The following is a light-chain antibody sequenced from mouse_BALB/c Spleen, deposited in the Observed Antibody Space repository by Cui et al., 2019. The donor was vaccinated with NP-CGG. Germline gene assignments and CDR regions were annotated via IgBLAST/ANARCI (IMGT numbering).Light chain of an antibody. CDR2: GTN. CDR1: TGAVTTSNY. J-gene: IGLJ1*01. V-gene: IGLV1*01. CDR3: ALWYSNHWV. Sequence: VVVPQSSAPTSSPGETVTLTCRSSTGAVTTSNYANWVQEKPDHLFTGLIGGTNNRAPGVPARFSGSLIGDRAVLTITGAQNEDEAIYFCALWYSNHWVFGGGTKLTVL.